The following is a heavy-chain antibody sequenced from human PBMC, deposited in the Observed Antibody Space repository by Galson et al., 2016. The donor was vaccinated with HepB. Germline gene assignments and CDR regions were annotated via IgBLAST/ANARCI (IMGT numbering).Heavy chain of an antibody. V-gene: IGHV3-74*01. CDR2: INSDGTIS. J-gene: IGHJ4*02. CDR3: ARVPPLVVVISMELGFYFDN. CDR1: GFAFGSHW. D-gene: IGHD2-21*01. Sequence: SLRLSCAASGFAFGSHWMHWVRHVPGKGLVWVSRINSDGTISNYADSVKGRFTIPRDNAKNSLSLQVHSLRAEDTAMYYCARVPPLVVVISMELGFYFDNWGQGTLVTVSS.